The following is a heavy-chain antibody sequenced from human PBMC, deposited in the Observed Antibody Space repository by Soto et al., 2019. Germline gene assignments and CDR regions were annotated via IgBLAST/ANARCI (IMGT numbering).Heavy chain of an antibody. CDR1: GYTFSTSG. V-gene: IGHV1-18*01. J-gene: IGHJ6*02. Sequence: QAQLEQSGAEVKKPGASVKVSCKSSGYTFSTSGISWVRQAPGQGLEWMGWISTYNGDANYAQRFQGRVTMTTDTSTSTTFMELTSLRSDDTAVYYCAREGPRPYYYCGMDVWGQGTTVTVS. CDR3: AREGPRPYYYCGMDV. D-gene: IGHD6-6*01. CDR2: ISTYNGDA.